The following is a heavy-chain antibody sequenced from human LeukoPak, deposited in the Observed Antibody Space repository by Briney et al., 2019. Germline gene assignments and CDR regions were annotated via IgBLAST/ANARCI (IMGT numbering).Heavy chain of an antibody. D-gene: IGHD7-27*01. Sequence: SETLSLTCTVSGYSISSGYHWGWIRQPPGKGLEWIGSIYYGGSTYYNPSLKSRVTISVDTSKNQFSLKLSSVTAADTAVYYCARDKGFNWVYYFDYWGQGTLVTVSS. CDR3: ARDKGFNWVYYFDY. J-gene: IGHJ4*02. V-gene: IGHV4-38-2*02. CDR1: GYSISSGYH. CDR2: IYYGGST.